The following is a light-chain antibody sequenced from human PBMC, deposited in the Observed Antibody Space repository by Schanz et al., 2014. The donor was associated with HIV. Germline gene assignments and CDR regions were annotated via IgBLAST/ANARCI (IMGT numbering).Light chain of an antibody. CDR3: QQYDSSSWT. V-gene: IGKV1-5*03. Sequence: DIQMTQSPSSLSASVGDRVTITCRASQSISNYLNWYQQKPGKAPNLLIYQTSTLKTGVPSRFSGSRSGTEFTLTISSLQPDDFATYYCQQYDSSSWTFGLGTKVETK. CDR2: QTS. J-gene: IGKJ1*01. CDR1: QSISNY.